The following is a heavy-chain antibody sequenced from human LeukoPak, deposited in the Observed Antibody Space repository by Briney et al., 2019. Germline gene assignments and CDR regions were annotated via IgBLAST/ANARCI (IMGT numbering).Heavy chain of an antibody. CDR1: GFSFRDYG. Sequence: GGSLRLSCTTSGFSFRDYGMHWVRQASGKGLELVAFIQYDGNNIYYADSVKGRFAISRDDSKNTLYLEMNSLRPEDTALYYCAKDERVYGTNAGTLLDYWGQGTLVIVSS. D-gene: IGHD4/OR15-4a*01. V-gene: IGHV3-30*02. J-gene: IGHJ4*02. CDR2: IQYDGNNI. CDR3: AKDERVYGTNAGTLLDY.